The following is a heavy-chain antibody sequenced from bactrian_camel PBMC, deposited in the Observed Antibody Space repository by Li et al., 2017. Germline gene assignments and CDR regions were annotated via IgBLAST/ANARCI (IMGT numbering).Heavy chain of an antibody. J-gene: IGHJ4*01. CDR3: VRLIGPYYPGDPGLLD. Sequence: HVQLVESGGGSVQSGGSLRLSCTASGLTIDEADMGWYRQAPGNECELVSTISSDGTYYSDSVKGRFTISRDNAKNTLYLQMNSLKPEDTAKYFCVRLIGPYYPGDPGLLDWGQGTQVTVS. D-gene: IGHD1*01. CDR2: ISSDGT. V-gene: IGHV3S55*01. CDR1: GLTIDEAD.